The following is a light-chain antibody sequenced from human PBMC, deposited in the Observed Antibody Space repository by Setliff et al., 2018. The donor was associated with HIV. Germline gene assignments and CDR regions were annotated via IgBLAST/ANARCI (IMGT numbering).Light chain of an antibody. V-gene: IGLV1-40*01. Sequence: QSVLTQPPSLSGAPGQRVTISCTGDNSNIGAGFDVHWYQQVPGTAPKLVIHDNINRPSGVPDRFSGSKSGTSASLAITGLQAEDEADYYCCSFTSSISYVFGTGTKVTVL. CDR2: DNI. CDR1: NSNIGAGFD. CDR3: CSFTSSISYV. J-gene: IGLJ1*01.